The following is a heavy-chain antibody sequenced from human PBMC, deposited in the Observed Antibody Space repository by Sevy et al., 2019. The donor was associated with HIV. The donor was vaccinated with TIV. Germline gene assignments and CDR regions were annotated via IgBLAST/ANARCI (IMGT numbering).Heavy chain of an antibody. V-gene: IGHV3-7*01. CDR1: GFTFSSYW. J-gene: IGHJ6*02. CDR3: AREIVVVPATPGPYYYYGMDV. D-gene: IGHD2-2*01. CDR2: IKQDGSEK. Sequence: GGSLRLSCAASGFTFSSYWMSWVRQAPGKGLEWVANIKQDGSEKYYVDSVKGRFTISRDNAKNSLYLQMNSLRAEDTAVYYCAREIVVVPATPGPYYYYGMDVWGQGTTVNVSS.